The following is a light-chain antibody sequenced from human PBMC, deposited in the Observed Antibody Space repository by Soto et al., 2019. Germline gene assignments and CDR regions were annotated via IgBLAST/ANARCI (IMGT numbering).Light chain of an antibody. Sequence: QSALTQPASVSGSPGQSITISCTGTSSDVGDYKYVSWYQQHPGKAPKLLIYEVSNRPSGVSSRFSGSKSGDTASLTISGLQAEDEADYYCSSYARSTTCYLAFGGGTKLTVL. CDR1: SSDVGDYKY. CDR3: SSYARSTTCYLA. J-gene: IGLJ2*01. V-gene: IGLV2-14*01. CDR2: EVS.